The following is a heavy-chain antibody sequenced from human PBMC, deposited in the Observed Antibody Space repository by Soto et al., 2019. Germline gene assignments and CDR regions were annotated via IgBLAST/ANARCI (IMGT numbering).Heavy chain of an antibody. CDR3: ATYKEFEIWFGELLPYGMDX. J-gene: IGHJ6*02. CDR2: INPNSGGT. Sequence: VSVKVSCKASGYTFTGYYMHWVRQAPGQGLEWMGWINPNSGGTNYAQKFQGRVTMTRDTSISTAYMELSRLRSDDTAVYYCATYKEFEIWFGELLPYGMDXWGQVTTVTVS. CDR1: GYTFTGYY. V-gene: IGHV1-2*02. D-gene: IGHD3-10*01.